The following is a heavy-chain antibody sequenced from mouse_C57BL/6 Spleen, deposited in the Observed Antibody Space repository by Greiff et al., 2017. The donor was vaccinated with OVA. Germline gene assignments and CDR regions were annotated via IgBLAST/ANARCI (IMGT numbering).Heavy chain of an antibody. Sequence: EVQVVESGPGLVKPSQSLSLTCSVTGYSITSGYYWNWIRQFPGNKLEWMGYISYDGSNNYNPSLKNRISITRDTSKNQFFLQLNSVTTEDTATYYCARDRILGLSFDYWGQGTTLTVSS. D-gene: IGHD4-1*01. CDR3: ARDRILGLSFDY. J-gene: IGHJ2*01. CDR1: GYSITSGYY. CDR2: ISYDGSN. V-gene: IGHV3-6*01.